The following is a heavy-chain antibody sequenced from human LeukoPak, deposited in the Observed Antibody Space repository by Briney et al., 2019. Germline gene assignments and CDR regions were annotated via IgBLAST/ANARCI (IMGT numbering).Heavy chain of an antibody. CDR1: GFTFSSYG. CDR2: ISYDGSNK. J-gene: IGHJ4*02. Sequence: PGGSLRLSCAASGFTFSSYGMHWVRQAPGKGLEWGAVISYDGSNKYYADSVKGRFTISRDNSKNTLYLQMNSLRAEDTAVYYCAKDSPVAGPFDYWGQGTLVTVPS. D-gene: IGHD6-19*01. CDR3: AKDSPVAGPFDY. V-gene: IGHV3-30*18.